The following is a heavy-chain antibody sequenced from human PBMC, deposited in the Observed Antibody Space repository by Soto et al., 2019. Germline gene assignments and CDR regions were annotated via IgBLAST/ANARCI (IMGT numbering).Heavy chain of an antibody. CDR2: ISGSGGST. CDR3: AKDIYQVTTSAY. J-gene: IGHJ4*02. D-gene: IGHD2-21*02. Sequence: GGSLRLSCAASGFTFSNYDMSWVRQAPGKGLEWVSAISGSGGSTSYADSVKGRFAISRDNSKSTLYLQMTSLRAEDTAIYYCAKDIYQVTTSAYWGQGTLVTVSS. CDR1: GFTFSNYD. V-gene: IGHV3-23*01.